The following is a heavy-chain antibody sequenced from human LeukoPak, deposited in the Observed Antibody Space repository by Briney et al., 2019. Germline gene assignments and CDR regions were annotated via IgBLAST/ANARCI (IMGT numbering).Heavy chain of an antibody. V-gene: IGHV1-69*13. J-gene: IGHJ6*02. CDR2: IIPIFGTA. D-gene: IGHD3-3*01. Sequence: EASVKVSCKASGGTFSSYAISWVRQAPGQGLEWMGGIIPIFGTANYAQKFQGRVTITADESTSTAYMELSSLRSEDTAVYYCARDDFWSGYNEYYYYGMDVWGQGTTVTVSS. CDR1: GGTFSSYA. CDR3: ARDDFWSGYNEYYYYGMDV.